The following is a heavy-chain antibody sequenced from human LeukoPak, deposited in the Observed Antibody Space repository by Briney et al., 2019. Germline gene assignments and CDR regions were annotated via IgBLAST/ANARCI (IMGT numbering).Heavy chain of an antibody. CDR1: GGSISSGGYY. V-gene: IGHV4-30-2*01. Sequence: SETLSLTCTVSGGSISSGGYYWSWIRQPPGKGLEWIGYIYHSGSTYYNPSLKSRVTISVDGSKNQFSLKLSSVTAADTAVYYCARDGFGIAALIAFDPWGQGTLVTVSS. J-gene: IGHJ5*02. CDR3: ARDGFGIAALIAFDP. CDR2: IYHSGST. D-gene: IGHD6-13*01.